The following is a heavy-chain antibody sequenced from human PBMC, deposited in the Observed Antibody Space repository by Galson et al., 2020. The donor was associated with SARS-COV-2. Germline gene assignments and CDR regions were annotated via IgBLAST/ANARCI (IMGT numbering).Heavy chain of an antibody. D-gene: IGHD3-22*01. J-gene: IGHJ4*02. Sequence: GGSLRLSCAASGFSFISYSMNWVRQAPGKGLEWVSYISRSSSTIYYADSVKGRFTISRDNAKNSLYLQMNSLRAEDTAVYYCASNYYDTSGQPDYWGQGTRVTVSS. CDR2: ISRSSSTI. V-gene: IGHV3-48*01. CDR3: ASNYYDTSGQPDY. CDR1: GFSFISYS.